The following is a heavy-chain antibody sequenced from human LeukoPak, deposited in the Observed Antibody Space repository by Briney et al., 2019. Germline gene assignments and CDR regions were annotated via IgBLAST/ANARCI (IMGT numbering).Heavy chain of an antibody. Sequence: ASVPVSCLASGYTFTWYYMHGVRQAAAQGLEWMGIINSSDGRTSCARRFQGRVTMNRETSTSTVYMELSSLRYEATAVYYCAMFHSGSYPSGWGQGTLVSVSS. J-gene: IGHJ4*02. V-gene: IGHV1-46*03. CDR1: GYTFTWYY. CDR3: AMFHSGSYPSG. D-gene: IGHD1-26*01. CDR2: INSSDGRT.